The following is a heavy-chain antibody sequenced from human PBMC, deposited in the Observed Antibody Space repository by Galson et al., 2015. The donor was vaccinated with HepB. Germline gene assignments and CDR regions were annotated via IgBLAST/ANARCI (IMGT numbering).Heavy chain of an antibody. CDR2: IKQDGSEK. CDR3: ARSFYYDSRGYYYNYYGMDV. Sequence: SLRLSCAASGFTFGSYWMSWVRQAPGKGLEWVANIKQDGSEKYYMDSVKGRFTISRDNAKNSLYLQMNSLRAEDTAVYHCARSFYYDSRGYYYNYYGMDVWGRGTTVTVSS. D-gene: IGHD3-22*01. V-gene: IGHV3-7*01. J-gene: IGHJ6*02. CDR1: GFTFGSYW.